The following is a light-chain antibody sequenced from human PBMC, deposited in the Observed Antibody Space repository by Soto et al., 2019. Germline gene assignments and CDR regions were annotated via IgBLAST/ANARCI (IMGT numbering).Light chain of an antibody. CDR1: QSLLHSNGYNY. J-gene: IGKJ5*01. V-gene: IGKV2-28*01. CDR2: LGS. CDR3: MQALQTPYT. Sequence: DIVITQSPLSLPVTPGEPASISCSSSQSLLHSNGYNYLDWYLQKPGQSPQLLIYLGSNRASGVPDRFSGSGSGTDFTLKISRVEAEAVGAYYCMQALQTPYTFGQGTRMEIK.